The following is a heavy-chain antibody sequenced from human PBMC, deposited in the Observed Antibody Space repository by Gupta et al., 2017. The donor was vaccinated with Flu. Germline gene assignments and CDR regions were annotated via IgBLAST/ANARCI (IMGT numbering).Heavy chain of an antibody. CDR3: TRVARRPGVPYDF. J-gene: IGHJ4*02. Sequence: GDYTVSWFRQAPGKGLEWVGFISSKRYGGTPEYAASVKGRFTISRDDSISIAYLQMNSLKTEDTALYHFTRVARRPGVPYDFWGQGTQVTVS. D-gene: IGHD6-6*01. CDR2: ISSKRYGGTP. V-gene: IGHV3-49*03. CDR1: GDYT.